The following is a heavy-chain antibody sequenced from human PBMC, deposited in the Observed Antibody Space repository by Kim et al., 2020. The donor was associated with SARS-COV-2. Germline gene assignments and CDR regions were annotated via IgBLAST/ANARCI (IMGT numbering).Heavy chain of an antibody. Sequence: GGSLRLSCAASGFTFSGSVMHWVRQASGKGLEWVGRIKSKANNYATTYAASVKGRFTISRDDSKNTAYLQMNSLKTEDTAVYYCSRRPVAAIGNTDDAFDIWGQGTMVTVSS. CDR1: GFTFSGSV. J-gene: IGHJ3*02. V-gene: IGHV3-73*01. D-gene: IGHD6-13*01. CDR2: IKSKANNYAT. CDR3: SRRPVAAIGNTDDAFDI.